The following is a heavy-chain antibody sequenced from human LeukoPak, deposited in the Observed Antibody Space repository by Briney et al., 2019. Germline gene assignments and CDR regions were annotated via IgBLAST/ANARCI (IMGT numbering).Heavy chain of an antibody. Sequence: SGGSLRLSCAASGFTFSSYSMNWVRQAPGKGLEWVSSISSSSSYIYYADSVKGRFTISRDNAKNSLYLQMNSLRAEDTAVYYCVRDEGWLRHDYYGMDVWGQGTTVTVSS. CDR1: GFTFSSYS. J-gene: IGHJ6*02. D-gene: IGHD5-24*01. V-gene: IGHV3-21*01. CDR3: VRDEGWLRHDYYGMDV. CDR2: ISSSSSYI.